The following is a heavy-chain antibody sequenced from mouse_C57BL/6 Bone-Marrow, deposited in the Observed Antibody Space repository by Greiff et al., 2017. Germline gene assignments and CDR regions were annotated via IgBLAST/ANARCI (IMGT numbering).Heavy chain of an antibody. CDR1: GFTFSSYA. J-gene: IGHJ2*01. V-gene: IGHV5-4*01. D-gene: IGHD1-1*01. CDR2: ISDGGSYT. Sequence: VMLVESGGGLVKPGGSLKLSCAASGFTFSSYAMSWVRQTTEKRLEWVATISDGGSYTYYPDNVKGRFTISRDNAKNNLYLQMSHLKSEDTAMYYCARDYYGSTFYWFDYWGQGTTLTVSS. CDR3: ARDYYGSTFYWFDY.